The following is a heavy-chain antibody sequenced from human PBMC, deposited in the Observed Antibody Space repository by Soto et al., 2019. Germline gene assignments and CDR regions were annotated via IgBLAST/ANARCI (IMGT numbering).Heavy chain of an antibody. CDR3: ARAFGSGNTKKFDP. Sequence: SETLSLTCAVYGGSFSGYYWSWIRQPPGKGLEWIGEINHSGSTNYNPSLKSRVAISVDTSKNQFSLKLSSVTAADTAVYYCARAFGSGNTKKFDPWGQGTLVT. V-gene: IGHV4-34*01. CDR2: INHSGST. J-gene: IGHJ5*02. D-gene: IGHD3-10*01. CDR1: GGSFSGYY.